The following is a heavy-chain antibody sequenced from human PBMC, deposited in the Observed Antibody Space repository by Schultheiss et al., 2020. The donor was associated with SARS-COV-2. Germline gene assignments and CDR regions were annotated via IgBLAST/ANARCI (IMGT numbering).Heavy chain of an antibody. D-gene: IGHD6-13*01. CDR1: GGSISSGGYS. V-gene: IGHV4-30-2*01. CDR2: IYHSGST. CDR3: ARGRTQQLVLIFDY. J-gene: IGHJ4*02. Sequence: SETLSLTCSVSGGSISSGGYSWSWIRRAPGKGLEWIGTIYHSGSTYYNSSLKSRVTMSVDRSRTQFSLKLSSVTAADTAMYYCARGRTQQLVLIFDYWGQGTLVTVSS.